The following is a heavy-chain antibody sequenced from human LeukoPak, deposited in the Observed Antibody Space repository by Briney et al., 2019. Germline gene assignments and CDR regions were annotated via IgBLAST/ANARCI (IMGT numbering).Heavy chain of an antibody. CDR2: ISSSSSTI. V-gene: IGHV3-48*02. Sequence: PGGSLRLSCAASGFTFSSYCMTWVRQAPGKGLEWVSYISSSSSTIYYADSVKGRFTISRDNAKNSLYLQMNSLRDEDTAVYYCARDYVWGSYRFDHFDYWGQGTLVTVSS. J-gene: IGHJ4*02. CDR1: GFTFSSYC. CDR3: ARDYVWGSYRFDHFDY. D-gene: IGHD3-16*02.